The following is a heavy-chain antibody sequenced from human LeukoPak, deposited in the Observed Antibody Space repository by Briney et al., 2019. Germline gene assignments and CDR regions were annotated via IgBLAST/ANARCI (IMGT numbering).Heavy chain of an antibody. CDR3: ASEMVRGVITSYYFDY. V-gene: IGHV4-59*11. D-gene: IGHD3-10*01. J-gene: IGHJ4*02. CDR2: IDHTGST. CDR1: GDSISIHY. Sequence: SETLSLTCSVAGDSISIHYWSWIRQPPGKGLEWIGYIDHTGSTNYNPSLNSRVTISRDTSKNHFSLELSSVTAADTAVYYCASEMVRGVITSYYFDYWGQGTLVTVSS.